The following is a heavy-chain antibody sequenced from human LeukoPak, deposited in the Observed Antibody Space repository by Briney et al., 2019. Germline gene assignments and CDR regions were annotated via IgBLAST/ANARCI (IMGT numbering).Heavy chain of an antibody. D-gene: IGHD3-22*01. CDR2: ISSSGSTI. V-gene: IGHV3-11*01. Sequence: GGSLRLSCAASGFTFSDYYMSWIREAPGKGLEGVSYISSSGSTIYYADSVKGRFTIPRDNAKHSLYLKMNSQRAEDTAVYYCARDQHYYDSSGYFTHYFDYWGQGTLVTVSS. J-gene: IGHJ4*02. CDR1: GFTFSDYY. CDR3: ARDQHYYDSSGYFTHYFDY.